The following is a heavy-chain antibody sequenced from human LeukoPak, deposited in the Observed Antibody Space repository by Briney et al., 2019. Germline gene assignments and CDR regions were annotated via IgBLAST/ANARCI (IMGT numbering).Heavy chain of an antibody. V-gene: IGHV3-48*01. D-gene: IGHD2-15*01. CDR2: IDSSSDTI. CDR3: ARVWFCSGGSCYSGFDY. J-gene: IGHJ4*02. Sequence: PGGSLRLSCAASGFTFNTYSMNWVRQAPGKGLEWVSYIDSSSDTISYADSVRGRFTISRDNAKNSLYLQMNRLRAGDTAVYYCARVWFCSGGSCYSGFDYWGQGTLVTVSS. CDR1: GFTFNTYS.